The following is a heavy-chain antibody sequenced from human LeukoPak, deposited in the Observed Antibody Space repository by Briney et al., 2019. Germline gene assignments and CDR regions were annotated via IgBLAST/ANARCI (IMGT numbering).Heavy chain of an antibody. J-gene: IGHJ6*02. Sequence: VASVKVSCKASGYTFTGYYMHWVRQAPGQGLEWMGWINPNSGGTNYAQKFQGRITMTRDTSISTVYMELNSLRSDDTAVYYCARGIGGYYYYGMDVWGQGTTVTVSS. V-gene: IGHV1-2*02. D-gene: IGHD1-26*01. CDR2: INPNSGGT. CDR3: ARGIGGYYYYGMDV. CDR1: GYTFTGYY.